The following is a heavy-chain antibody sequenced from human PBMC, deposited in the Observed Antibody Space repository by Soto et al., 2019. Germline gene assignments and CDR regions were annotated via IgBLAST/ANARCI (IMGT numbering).Heavy chain of an antibody. V-gene: IGHV4-34*01. CDR2: INHSGST. D-gene: IGHD3-10*01. CDR3: ARGGEKIFDY. J-gene: IGHJ4*02. CDR1: GGSFSGYY. Sequence: SETLSLTCAVYGGSFSGYYWSWIRQPPGKGLEWIGEINHSGSTNYNPSLKSRVTISIDTSKNQFSLKLSSVTAADTAVYCWARGGEKIFDYWGRETLVTVPS.